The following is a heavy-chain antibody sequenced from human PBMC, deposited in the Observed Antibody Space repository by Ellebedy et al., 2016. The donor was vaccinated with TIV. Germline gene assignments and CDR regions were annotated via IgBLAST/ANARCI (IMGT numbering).Heavy chain of an antibody. D-gene: IGHD4-11*01. J-gene: IGHJ5*02. CDR3: ARDRGDYSISGP. CDR2: IKSDGSGT. CDR1: GFTFGRYW. V-gene: IGHV3-74*01. Sequence: GESLKISXVASGFTFGRYWMHWVRQAPGNKLVWVSRIKSDGSGTTYADSVKDRFTTSRDNARNTLYLQMNSLRGEDTAVYFCARDRGDYSISGPWGQGTLVTVSS.